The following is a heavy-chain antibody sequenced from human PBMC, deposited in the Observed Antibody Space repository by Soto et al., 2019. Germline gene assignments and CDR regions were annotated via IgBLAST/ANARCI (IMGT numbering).Heavy chain of an antibody. J-gene: IGHJ6*02. D-gene: IGHD3-10*01. CDR3: ATENPVFFVDLLWTAYGMEV. Sequence: EVQLVESGGGLVKPGGSLRLSCAASGFTFGTAWMNWVRQAPGKGLESVGRIRSDTDGGTAYYAAPVKGRFTISRDDSKNMLYLQMNSLKVEDTAVYYCATENPVFFVDLLWTAYGMEVWGQGTTVTVSS. CDR1: GFTFGTAW. CDR2: IRSDTDGGTA. V-gene: IGHV3-15*07.